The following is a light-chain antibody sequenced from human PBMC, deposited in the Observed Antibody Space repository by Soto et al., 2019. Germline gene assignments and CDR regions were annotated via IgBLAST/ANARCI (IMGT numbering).Light chain of an antibody. Sequence: EIVLTQSPATLSLSPGERATLSCRASQSVSSYLAWYQQKPGQAPRLLIYDASNSATGIPARFSGSGSGTDFPLTISSLEPEDFAVYYCQQRSKWPTSTFGQGTRLEIK. CDR2: DAS. V-gene: IGKV3-11*01. CDR1: QSVSSY. J-gene: IGKJ5*01. CDR3: QQRSKWPTST.